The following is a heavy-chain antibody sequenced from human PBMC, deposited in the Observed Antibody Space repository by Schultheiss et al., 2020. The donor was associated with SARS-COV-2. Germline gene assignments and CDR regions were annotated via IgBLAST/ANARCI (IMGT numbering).Heavy chain of an antibody. CDR2: IWYDGSNK. CDR1: GFTFSSYG. V-gene: IGHV3-33*01. D-gene: IGHD3-10*01. J-gene: IGHJ6*02. CDR3: ARDLAYYYASRSYYNVGGMDV. Sequence: GGSLRLSCAASGFTFSSYGMHWVRQAPGKVLEWVAVIWYDGSNKYYADSVKGRFTISRDNSKNTLYLQMNSLRAGDTAVYYCARDLAYYYASRSYYNVGGMDVLGQGTTVTVSS.